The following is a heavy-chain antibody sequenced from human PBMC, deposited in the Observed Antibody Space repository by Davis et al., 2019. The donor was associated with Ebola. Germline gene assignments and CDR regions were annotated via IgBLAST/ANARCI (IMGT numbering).Heavy chain of an antibody. CDR2: IIPILGIA. CDR3: ARVRGDLYYFDY. V-gene: IGHV1-69*04. CDR1: GGTFSSYA. J-gene: IGHJ4*02. Sequence: SVKVSCKASGGTFSSYAISWVRQAPGQGLEWMGRIIPILGIANYAQKFQGRVTITADKSTSTAYMELSSLRSEDTAVYYCARVRGDLYYFDYWGQGTLVTVSS. D-gene: IGHD4-17*01.